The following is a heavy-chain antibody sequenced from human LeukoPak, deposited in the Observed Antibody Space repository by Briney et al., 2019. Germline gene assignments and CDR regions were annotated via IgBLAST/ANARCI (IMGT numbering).Heavy chain of an antibody. J-gene: IGHJ4*02. Sequence: VASVTVSCKASGYTFTSYGISWVRQAPGQGLEWMGWINPNSGGTNYAQKFQGRVTMTRDTSISTAYMELSRLRSDDTAVYYCARTIPDHSGSYFDSWYFDYWGQGTLVTVSS. V-gene: IGHV1-2*02. CDR2: INPNSGGT. D-gene: IGHD1-26*01. CDR3: ARTIPDHSGSYFDSWYFDY. CDR1: GYTFTSYG.